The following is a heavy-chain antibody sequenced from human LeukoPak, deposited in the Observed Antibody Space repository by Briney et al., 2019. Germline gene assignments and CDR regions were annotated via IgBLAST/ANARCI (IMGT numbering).Heavy chain of an antibody. J-gene: IGHJ4*02. Sequence: ASVKVSCKASGYTFTSYGISWVRQAPGQGLEWMGWISAYNGNTNHAQKLQGRVTMTTDTSTSTAYMELRSLRSDDTAVCYCARTIAVAGLYYFDYWGQGTLVTVSS. D-gene: IGHD6-19*01. CDR1: GYTFTSYG. CDR2: ISAYNGNT. CDR3: ARTIAVAGLYYFDY. V-gene: IGHV1-18*01.